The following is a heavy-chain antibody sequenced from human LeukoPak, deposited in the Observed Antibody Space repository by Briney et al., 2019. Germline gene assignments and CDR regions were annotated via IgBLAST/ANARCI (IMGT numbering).Heavy chain of an antibody. CDR1: GGTFSSYA. J-gene: IGHJ3*02. CDR2: IIPIFGTA. D-gene: IGHD3-10*01. Sequence: ASVKVSCKASGGTFSSYAISWVRQAPGQGLEWMGGIIPIFGTANYAQKFQGRVTITADESTSTAYMELSSLRSEDTAVYYCARDRTDYYGSGSPDAFDIWGQGTMVTVSS. CDR3: ARDRTDYYGSGSPDAFDI. V-gene: IGHV1-69*13.